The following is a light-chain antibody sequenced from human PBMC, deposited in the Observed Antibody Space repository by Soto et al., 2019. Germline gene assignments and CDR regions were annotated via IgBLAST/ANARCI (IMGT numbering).Light chain of an antibody. V-gene: IGKV3-20*01. Sequence: ELVLTQSPGTLSLSPGERATLSCRASQSITSNYLAWYQQKPGQAPRLLIYGASGRATDIPDRFTGSGSGTDFTLTISRLEPEDFAVYYCQQYTTSPFTFGPGTKVDIK. CDR1: QSITSNY. J-gene: IGKJ3*01. CDR2: GAS. CDR3: QQYTTSPFT.